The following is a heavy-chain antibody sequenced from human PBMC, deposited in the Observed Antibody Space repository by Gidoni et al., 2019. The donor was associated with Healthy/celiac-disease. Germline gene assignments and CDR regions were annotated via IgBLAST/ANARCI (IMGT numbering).Heavy chain of an antibody. CDR1: GGTFSSYA. CDR3: ARGTRYSSSWYSYFQY. D-gene: IGHD6-13*01. CDR2: ISTIFGTA. V-gene: IGHV1-69*01. Sequence: QVQLVQSGAEVKKPGSSVKVSCKASGGTFSSYAISWVRQAPGQGLEWMGGISTIFGTANYAQKLQGRGTITADESTSKAYMELSSLRSEDTDVYYCARGTRYSSSWYSYFQYWGQGTLVTVSS. J-gene: IGHJ1*01.